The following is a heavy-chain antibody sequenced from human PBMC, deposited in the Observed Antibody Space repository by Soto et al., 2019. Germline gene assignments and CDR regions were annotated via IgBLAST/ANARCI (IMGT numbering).Heavy chain of an antibody. CDR3: ASEGPAPYYYYGMDV. CDR2: ISAYNGNT. V-gene: IGHV1-18*01. J-gene: IGHJ6*02. Sequence: QVQLVQSGGEVKKPGASVKVSCKTSGYSFTTYGISWVRQAPGQGLERMGRISAYNGNTNYAQKLQGRVTMTTDTSTSTAYMELRSLRSDDTAVYYCASEGPAPYYYYGMDVWGQGSTVTVSS. CDR1: GYSFTTYG.